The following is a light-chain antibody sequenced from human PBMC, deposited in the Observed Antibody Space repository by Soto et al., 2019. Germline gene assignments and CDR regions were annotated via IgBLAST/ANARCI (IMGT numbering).Light chain of an antibody. V-gene: IGKV1-39*01. Sequence: DIPMTQSPSSLSASVRDRVTISCRSNESISSYLNWYQQHPGKAPKLLIYTASSVQSGVPSRFSGRGSGTDFSLTISSLQSGDSATYYCQQSSRAPFTFGGGTKLEIK. CDR2: TAS. J-gene: IGKJ4*02. CDR1: ESISSY. CDR3: QQSSRAPFT.